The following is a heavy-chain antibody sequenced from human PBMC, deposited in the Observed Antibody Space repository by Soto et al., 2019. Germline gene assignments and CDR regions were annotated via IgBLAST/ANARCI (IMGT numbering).Heavy chain of an antibody. CDR2: IIPISETT. D-gene: IGHD3-10*01. J-gene: IGHJ6*02. V-gene: IGHV1-69*06. CDR1: GCTFSSLD. Sequence: SVKVSCKASGCTFSSLDINWVRQAPGQGLEWMGGIIPISETTNYAQIFQGRVSIVADKSTSTAYMELSRLRSEDTAVYYCARALLSHSYYRGVYDSYFHDMDFWGQGTPVTVSS. CDR3: ARALLSHSYYRGVYDSYFHDMDF.